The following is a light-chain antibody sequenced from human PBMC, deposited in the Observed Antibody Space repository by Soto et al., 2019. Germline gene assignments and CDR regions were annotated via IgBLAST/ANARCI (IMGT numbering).Light chain of an antibody. J-gene: IGKJ4*01. CDR1: QSVSSN. CDR2: GTS. Sequence: EIVLTQSPGILSLSPGERATLSFSASQSVSSNYLAWYQHKPGQAPRLLIYGTSTRVTGIPARFSGSGSGTEFTLTISSLQSEDFAVYYCQQYYNWPLTFGGGTKVDIK. V-gene: IGKV3-15*01. CDR3: QQYYNWPLT.